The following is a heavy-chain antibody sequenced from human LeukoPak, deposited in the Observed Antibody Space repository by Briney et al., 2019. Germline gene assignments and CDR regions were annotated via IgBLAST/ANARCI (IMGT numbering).Heavy chain of an antibody. CDR2: ISNSGSSI. CDR1: GFTFSSYE. V-gene: IGHV3-48*03. J-gene: IGHJ4*02. Sequence: GWSLRLSCAASGFTFSSYEMNWVRQAPGKGLEWLSHISNSGSSIQYADSVKGRFTISRDNAKNSLYLQMNSLRVEDTAVYYCARTRDGPFAYWGQGTLVTVSS. CDR3: ARTRDGPFAY. D-gene: IGHD5-24*01.